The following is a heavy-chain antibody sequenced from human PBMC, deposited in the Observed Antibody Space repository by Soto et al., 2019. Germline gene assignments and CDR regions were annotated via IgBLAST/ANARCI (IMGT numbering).Heavy chain of an antibody. D-gene: IGHD5-12*01. Sequence: GGSLRLSCAASGFTFSSYGMHWVRQAPGKGLEWVAVISYDGSNKYYADSVKGRFTISRDNSKNTLYLQMNSLRAEDTAVYYCAKEVRDCGYDHYYYGMDGWGQGTTVTVSS. CDR2: ISYDGSNK. J-gene: IGHJ6*02. CDR3: AKEVRDCGYDHYYYGMDG. CDR1: GFTFSSYG. V-gene: IGHV3-30*18.